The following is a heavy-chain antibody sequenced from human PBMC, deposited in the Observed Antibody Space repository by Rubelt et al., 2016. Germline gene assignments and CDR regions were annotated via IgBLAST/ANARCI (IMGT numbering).Heavy chain of an antibody. CDR3: TGGGFRGNWFDP. J-gene: IGHJ5*02. V-gene: IGHV4-59*01. Sequence: QVQLQESGPGLVKPSETLSLTCSVSGGSISGYYWSWIRQPPGKGLEWIGYIYSSGSTNYNPSLKTRVTRSGDTSRNQFSLKVTPVTAADTAVYYCTGGGFRGNWFDPWGQGTLVTVSS. D-gene: IGHD3-10*01. CDR2: IYSSGST. CDR1: GGSISGYY.